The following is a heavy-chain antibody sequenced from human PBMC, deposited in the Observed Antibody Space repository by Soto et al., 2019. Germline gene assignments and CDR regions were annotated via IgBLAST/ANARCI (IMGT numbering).Heavy chain of an antibody. CDR1: ADSVSSVGFS. V-gene: IGHV4-30-4*01. D-gene: IGHD3-3*01. CDR3: ARAPVGLDTISYFDY. J-gene: IGHJ4*02. CDR2: IYNGGST. Sequence: PSETLSLTCTVSADSVSSVGFSWAWLRQPPGKGLEWIGYIYNGGSTYYRPSLECRMNMSLDATRNHYSLRLTSVSAADTAVYFCARAPVGLDTISYFDYWGQGKLVTVSS.